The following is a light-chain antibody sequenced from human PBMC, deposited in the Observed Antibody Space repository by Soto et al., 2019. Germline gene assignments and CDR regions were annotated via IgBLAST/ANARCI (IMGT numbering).Light chain of an antibody. V-gene: IGKV1-17*01. Sequence: DIQMTQSPSSLSASVGDRVTITCRASQGIRSDLDWFQQKPGKAPKRLIYGASSLQSGVPSRFSGSGSGTEFTLTISSLQPEDFATYYCLQHNSFPLAFGGGTKVEIK. CDR1: QGIRSD. J-gene: IGKJ4*01. CDR3: LQHNSFPLA. CDR2: GAS.